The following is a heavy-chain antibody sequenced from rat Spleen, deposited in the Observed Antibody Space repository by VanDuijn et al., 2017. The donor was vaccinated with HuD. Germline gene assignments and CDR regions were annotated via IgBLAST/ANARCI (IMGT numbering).Heavy chain of an antibody. CDR3: TACYDGTHYYFDS. D-gene: IGHD1-12*02. CDR2: IDNAGST. J-gene: IGHJ2*01. CDR1: AYSIKSSYR. Sequence: EVQLQESGPGLVKPSQSLSLTCSVTAYSIKSSYRWNWIRKFPGNKLEWMGYIDNAGSTNYNPSLKSRISITRDTSKNQFFLQVNSVTTEDTATYYCTACYDGTHYYFDSWGQGVMVTVSS. V-gene: IGHV3-3*01.